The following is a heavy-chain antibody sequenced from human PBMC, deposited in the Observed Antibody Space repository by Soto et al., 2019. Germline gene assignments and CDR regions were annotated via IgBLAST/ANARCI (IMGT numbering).Heavy chain of an antibody. Sequence: PSETLSLTCTVSGGSISSSSYYWGWIRQPPGKGLEWIGSIYYSGSTYYNPSLKSRVTISVDTSKNQFSLKLSSVTAADTAVYYCARHRGGNSWIAASRTFDIWGQGTMVT. V-gene: IGHV4-39*01. D-gene: IGHD2-21*02. CDR3: ARHRGGNSWIAASRTFDI. CDR1: GGSISSSSYY. J-gene: IGHJ3*02. CDR2: IYYSGST.